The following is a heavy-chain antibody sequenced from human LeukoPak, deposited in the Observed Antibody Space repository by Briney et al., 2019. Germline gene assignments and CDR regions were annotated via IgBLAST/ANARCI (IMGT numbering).Heavy chain of an antibody. V-gene: IGHV3-9*01. Sequence: GRSLRLSCAASGFTFDDYAMHWVRQAPGKGLEWVSGISWNSGSIGYADSVKGRFTISRDNAKNSLYLQMNSLRAEDTALYYCAKDKERFGGDYYYYGMDVWGQGTTVTVSS. CDR3: AKDKERFGGDYYYYGMDV. CDR2: ISWNSGSI. CDR1: GFTFDDYA. D-gene: IGHD2-21*01. J-gene: IGHJ6*02.